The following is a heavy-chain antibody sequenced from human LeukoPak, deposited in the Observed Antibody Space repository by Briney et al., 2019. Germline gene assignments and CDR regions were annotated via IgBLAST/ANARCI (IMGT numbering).Heavy chain of an antibody. J-gene: IGHJ3*02. CDR2: INHSRST. CDR1: GGSFSPYY. V-gene: IGHV4-34*01. D-gene: IGHD2-2*01. Sequence: SETLSLTCAVYGGSFSPYYWSWIRQSPDKGLEWIGEINHSRSTNYNPSLKSRVTISVDTSNNQLSLKVNSVTAADTAMYYCVKSNSRYQPWTLDIWGRGTMVTVSS. CDR3: VKSNSRYQPWTLDI.